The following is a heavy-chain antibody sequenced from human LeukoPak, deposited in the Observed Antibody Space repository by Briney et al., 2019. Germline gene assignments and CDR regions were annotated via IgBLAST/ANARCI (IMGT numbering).Heavy chain of an antibody. V-gene: IGHV1-46*01. CDR3: ASPHPRGYYFDY. J-gene: IGHJ4*02. Sequence: GASVKVSCKASGYTFTSYYMHWVRQAPGQGLEWMGIINPSGGSTSYAQKFQGRVTMTRDTSTSTVYMELSSLRSEDTAVYYCASPHPRGYYFDYWGQGTLVTVSS. CDR2: INPSGGST. CDR1: GYTFTSYY. D-gene: IGHD3-16*01.